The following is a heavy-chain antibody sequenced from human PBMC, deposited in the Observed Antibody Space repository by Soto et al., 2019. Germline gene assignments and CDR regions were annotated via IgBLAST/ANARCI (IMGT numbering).Heavy chain of an antibody. CDR3: ARRSPSINMVRGVTDFDH. V-gene: IGHV5-10-1*01. J-gene: IGHJ4*02. Sequence: XESLKIYRKGSGYSFTSYLLIWVRQMPGKGLEWMGRIDPSDSYTNYSPSFQGHVTISADKSISTAYLQWSSLKASDTAMYYCARRSPSINMVRGVTDFDHWGQGTLVTVSS. CDR1: GYSFTSYL. D-gene: IGHD3-10*01. CDR2: IDPSDSYT.